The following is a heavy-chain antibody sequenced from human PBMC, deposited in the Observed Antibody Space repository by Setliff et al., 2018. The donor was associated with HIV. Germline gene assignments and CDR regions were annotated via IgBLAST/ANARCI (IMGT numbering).Heavy chain of an antibody. Sequence: ASVKVSRKASGYTFSSYGFSWVRQAPGQGLEWMGWISGNNGNRNYAQRLQGRVTMTTDTSTSTAYMELRSLRSDDTAVYYCAREGLLGIWGQGTMVTVSS. J-gene: IGHJ3*02. CDR1: GYTFSSYG. CDR3: AREGLLGI. V-gene: IGHV1-18*01. CDR2: ISGNNGNR. D-gene: IGHD3-16*01.